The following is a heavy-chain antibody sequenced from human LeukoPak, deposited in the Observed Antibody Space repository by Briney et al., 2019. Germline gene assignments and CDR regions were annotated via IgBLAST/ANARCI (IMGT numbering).Heavy chain of an antibody. D-gene: IGHD6-13*01. V-gene: IGHV1-8*01. CDR2: MNPNSDNT. J-gene: IGHJ4*02. CDR1: GYTFTSYD. Sequence: GASVKVSCKASGYTFTSYDINWVRQATGQGLEWMGWMNPNSDNTGYAQKFQGRVTMTRNTSISTAYMELSSLRSEDTAVYYCARRRAAAGTARFDYWGQGTLVTVSS. CDR3: ARRRAAAGTARFDY.